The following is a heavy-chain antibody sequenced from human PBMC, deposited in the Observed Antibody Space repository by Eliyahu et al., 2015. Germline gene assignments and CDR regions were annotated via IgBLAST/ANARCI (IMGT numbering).Heavy chain of an antibody. Sequence: QVQLVQSGAEVRKPGASXXVSCGTSRYTFNNYYIHWVRQAPGQGLDYMGIINPTIGSTTYAQKFQGRVTMTRDTSTSTVYMELRSLRSEDTAVYFCTRGLSGGSFDSWGQGTLVSVSS. CDR1: RYTFNNYY. V-gene: IGHV1-46*02. CDR3: TRGLSGGSFDS. CDR2: INPTIGST. J-gene: IGHJ4*02. D-gene: IGHD1-26*01.